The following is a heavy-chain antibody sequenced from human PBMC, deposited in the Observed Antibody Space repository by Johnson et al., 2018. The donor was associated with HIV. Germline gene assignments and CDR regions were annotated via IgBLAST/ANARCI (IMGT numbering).Heavy chain of an antibody. D-gene: IGHD6-13*01. V-gene: IGHV3-13*01. J-gene: IGHJ3*02. CDR1: GFTFSSYW. Sequence: VQLVESGGGLVQPGGSLRLSCAASGFTFSSYWMTWVRQAPGKGLEWVSAIGTAGDTYYPGSVKGRFTISRENAKNSLYLQMNSLRAGDTAVYYCARAGGYSSSWNAFDIWGQGTMVTVSS. CDR3: ARAGGYSSSWNAFDI. CDR2: IGTAGDT.